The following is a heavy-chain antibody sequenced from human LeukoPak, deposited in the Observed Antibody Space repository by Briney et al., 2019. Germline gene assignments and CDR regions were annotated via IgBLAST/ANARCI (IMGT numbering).Heavy chain of an antibody. D-gene: IGHD6-13*01. CDR3: ARDSSAEKGQQLAN. Sequence: GGSLRLSCAASGFTFSSYWMSWVRQAPGKGLEWVANINQYGNEKYYVDSVRGRFTISKDNAKSSLFLQMNSLRAEDTAIYYCARDSSAEKGQQLANWGQGTLVTVSS. V-gene: IGHV3-7*04. CDR1: GFTFSSYW. CDR2: INQYGNEK. J-gene: IGHJ4*02.